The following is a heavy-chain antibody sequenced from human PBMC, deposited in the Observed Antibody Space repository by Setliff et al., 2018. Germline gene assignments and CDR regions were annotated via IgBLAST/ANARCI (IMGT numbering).Heavy chain of an antibody. V-gene: IGHV4-30-4*08. Sequence: SETLSLTCTVSGGSMITNDYFWGWIRQPPGTGPEWIGYIFHSGDTLYNPSLKSRLVISIDTSKNHFSLSLTSVTAADTAFYYCGRRPRVTPRTIDVWGQGALVTVSS. J-gene: IGHJ4*02. D-gene: IGHD2-21*02. CDR3: GRRPRVTPRTIDV. CDR2: IFHSGDT. CDR1: GGSMITNDYF.